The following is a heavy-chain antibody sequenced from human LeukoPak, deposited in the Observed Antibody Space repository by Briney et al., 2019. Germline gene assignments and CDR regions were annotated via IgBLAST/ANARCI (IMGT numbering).Heavy chain of an antibody. J-gene: IGHJ4*02. CDR2: IYHTGSA. V-gene: IGHV4-30-2*01. D-gene: IGHD6-13*01. CDR1: GDSISTGTNY. Sequence: SETLSLTCTVSGDSISTGTNYWTWIRQPPGKGLEWIGYIYHTGSAYYNLSLKSRVTISVDTSKNQFSLKLTSMTAADTAVYYCARSVTTAVDAFDYWGQGTLVTVSS. CDR3: ARSVTTAVDAFDY.